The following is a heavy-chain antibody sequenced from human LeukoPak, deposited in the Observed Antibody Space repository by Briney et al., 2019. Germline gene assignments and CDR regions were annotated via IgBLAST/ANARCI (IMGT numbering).Heavy chain of an antibody. J-gene: IGHJ4*02. V-gene: IGHV3-23*01. CDR3: ARDRHGDHGYFDY. D-gene: IGHD4-17*01. CDR1: GFTFSSYA. Sequence: GGSLRLSCAASGFTFSSYAMSWVRQAPGKGLEWVSAISGSGGSTYYADSVKGRFTISRDNSKNTLYLQMNSLRAEDTAVYYCARDRHGDHGYFDYWGQGTLVTVSS. CDR2: ISGSGGST.